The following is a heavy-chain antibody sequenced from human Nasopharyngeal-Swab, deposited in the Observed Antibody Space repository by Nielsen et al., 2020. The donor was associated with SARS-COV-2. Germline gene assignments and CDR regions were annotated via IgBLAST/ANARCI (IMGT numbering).Heavy chain of an antibody. CDR3: ARGHRSISMIVVVIATAHFYFDS. Sequence: SETLSLTCAVYGGSFSGYYWSWIRQPPGKGLEWIGEINHSGTTSYNPSLKSRVTISSDTSKNQFSLKLSSVTAADTAGYYCARGHRSISMIVVVIATAHFYFDSWGRGTLVTVTS. CDR1: GGSFSGYY. J-gene: IGHJ4*02. D-gene: IGHD3-22*01. CDR2: INHSGTT. V-gene: IGHV4-34*01.